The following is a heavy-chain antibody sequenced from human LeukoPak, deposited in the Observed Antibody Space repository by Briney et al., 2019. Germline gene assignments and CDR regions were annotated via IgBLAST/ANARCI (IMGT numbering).Heavy chain of an antibody. Sequence: KPSETLSLSCTVSGGSISSSSYYWGWIRQPPGKGLEWIGSIYYSGSTYYNPSLKSRVTISVDTSKNQFSLKLSSVTAADTAVYYCARQQSDAFDIWGQGTMVTGSS. CDR3: ARQQSDAFDI. J-gene: IGHJ3*02. V-gene: IGHV4-39*01. CDR1: GGSISSSSYY. CDR2: IYYSGST.